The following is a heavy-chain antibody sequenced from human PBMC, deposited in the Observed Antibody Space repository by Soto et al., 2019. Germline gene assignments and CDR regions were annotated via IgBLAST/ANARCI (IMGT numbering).Heavy chain of an antibody. CDR2: VSYDGGNR. CDR1: GFTFSSYA. Sequence: QVQLVESGGGVVQPGRSLRLSCAASGFTFSSYAMHWARQAPGKGLEWVAVVSYDGGNRYYADSVKGRFTISRDNSKNTLYLQMNVLRHEDTAVYYCARRGNSNDWYGGPFDIWGQGTMVTVSS. CDR3: ARRGNSNDWYGGPFDI. V-gene: IGHV3-30-3*01. J-gene: IGHJ3*02. D-gene: IGHD6-13*01.